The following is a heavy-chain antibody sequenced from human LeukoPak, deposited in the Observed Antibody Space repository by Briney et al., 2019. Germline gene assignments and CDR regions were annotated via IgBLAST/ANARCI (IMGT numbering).Heavy chain of an antibody. CDR1: GYTFINYD. V-gene: IGHV1-8*01. CDR3: ARNFYGSGTFEN. CDR2: MSPDSGNT. D-gene: IGHD3-10*01. J-gene: IGHJ4*02. Sequence: ASVKVSCKASGYTFINYDINWVRRATGQGLEWMGWMSPDSGNTGYAQNFQGRVTLTRNTSISTAYMELSSLKSEDTAVYYCARNFYGSGTFENWGQGTLVTVSS.